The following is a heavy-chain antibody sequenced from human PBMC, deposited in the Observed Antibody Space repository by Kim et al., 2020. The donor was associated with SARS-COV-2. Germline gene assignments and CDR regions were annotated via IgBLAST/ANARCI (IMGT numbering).Heavy chain of an antibody. J-gene: IGHJ5*02. CDR2: ISSSGSTI. V-gene: IGHV3-11*01. CDR1: GFTFSDYY. Sequence: GGSLRLSCAASGFTFSDYYMSWIRQAPGKGLEWVSYISSSGSTIYYADSVKGRFTNSRDNAKNSLYLQMNSLRAADTAVYYCARDRIVVAAPGWFDPWGQGTLVTVSS. D-gene: IGHD2-15*01. CDR3: ARDRIVVAAPGWFDP.